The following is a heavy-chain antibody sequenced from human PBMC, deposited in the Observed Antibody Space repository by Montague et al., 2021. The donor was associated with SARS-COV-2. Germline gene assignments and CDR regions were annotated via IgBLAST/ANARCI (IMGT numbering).Heavy chain of an antibody. Sequence: SETLSLTCAVYSGSLSGYYWSWIRQAPGKGLEWTGEINYSGDTYYNPSLTSRVTISMDTSESQFSLKMTSVTAADTAIYYCARTSLGSRYFYGVDVWGQGTTVTVSS. CDR2: INYSGDT. CDR1: SGSLSGYY. J-gene: IGHJ6*02. CDR3: ARTSLGSRYFYGVDV. D-gene: IGHD3-10*01. V-gene: IGHV4-34*01.